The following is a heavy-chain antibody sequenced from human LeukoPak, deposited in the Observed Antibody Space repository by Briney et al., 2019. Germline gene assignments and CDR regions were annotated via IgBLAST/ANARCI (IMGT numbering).Heavy chain of an antibody. CDR3: ARDQHDTWSRRGNFDS. Sequence: GGSLRLSCVASGFTFGKYWMSWVRQAPGKGLEWVANIKLDGSEKNYVDSVKGRFTISRDNTKNSLYLQMNSLRVEDTAVFYCARDQHDTWSRRGNFDSWGQGTLVIVSS. CDR2: IKLDGSEK. J-gene: IGHJ4*02. D-gene: IGHD3-3*01. CDR1: GFTFGKYW. V-gene: IGHV3-7*03.